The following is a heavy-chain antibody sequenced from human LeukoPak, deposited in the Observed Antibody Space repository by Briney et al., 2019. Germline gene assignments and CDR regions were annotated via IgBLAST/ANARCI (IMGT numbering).Heavy chain of an antibody. CDR1: GFTFSSYA. J-gene: IGHJ4*02. CDR3: AKDSGTTMVRGVIWRGYYFDY. D-gene: IGHD3-10*01. V-gene: IGHV3-23*01. Sequence: GGSLRLSCAASGFTFSSYAMSWVRQAPGKGLEWVSAISGSGGSTYYADSVKGRFTISRDNSKNTLYLQMNSLRAEDTAVYYCAKDSGTTMVRGVIWRGYYFDYWGQGTLVTVSS. CDR2: ISGSGGST.